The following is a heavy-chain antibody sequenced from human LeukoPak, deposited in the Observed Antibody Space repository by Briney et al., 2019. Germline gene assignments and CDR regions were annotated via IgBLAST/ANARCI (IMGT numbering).Heavy chain of an antibody. V-gene: IGHV3-30*03. CDR3: ARDIRNYYDSGAYGWFDP. D-gene: IGHD3-10*01. CDR2: ISYDGSKY. J-gene: IGHJ5*02. CDR1: GFSFSDYN. Sequence: GGSLRLSCAASGFSFSDYNMHWVRQAPGKGLEWVAVISYDGSKYYSADSVKGRFTISRDNSQNTLYLQMNSLRAEDTATYYCARDIRNYYDSGAYGWFDPWGQGTLVPVSS.